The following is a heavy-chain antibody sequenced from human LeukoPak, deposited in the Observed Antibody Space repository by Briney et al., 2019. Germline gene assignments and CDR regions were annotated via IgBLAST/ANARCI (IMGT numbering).Heavy chain of an antibody. J-gene: IGHJ5*02. D-gene: IGHD2-21*02. V-gene: IGHV4-39*01. CDR1: GASLITSTNF. CDR2: MLYDGTT. CDR3: ARHTLVTAISTYNWFDP. Sequence: SETLSLTCSVSGASLITSTNFWAWIRQPPGRGLEWIGSMLYDGTTFYSPFLKTRVTISVDTSMNQISLRLDSVTAADTAVYYCARHTLVTAISTYNWFDPWGQGTLVTVSS.